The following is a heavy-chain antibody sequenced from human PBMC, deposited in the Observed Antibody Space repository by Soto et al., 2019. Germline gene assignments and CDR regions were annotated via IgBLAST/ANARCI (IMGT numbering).Heavy chain of an antibody. CDR1: GGTFGSYA. CDR3: ARRAGYSSSSTAFDI. CDR2: IIPIFGTP. D-gene: IGHD6-6*01. J-gene: IGHJ3*02. Sequence: QVQLVQSGADVKKPGSSVKLSCKASGGTFGSYAINWVRQAPGQGLEWMGGIIPIFGTPSYAQKFQGRVTLTAGGSASAAYMELSSLRSDDTAVYYCARRAGYSSSSTAFDIWSQGTMVTVSS. V-gene: IGHV1-69*01.